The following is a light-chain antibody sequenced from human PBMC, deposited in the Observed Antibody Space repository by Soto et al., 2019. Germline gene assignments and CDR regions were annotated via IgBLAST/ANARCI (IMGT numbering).Light chain of an antibody. V-gene: IGKV3-11*01. CDR1: QSVSSN. Sequence: IVLIQSPATLSLSPGERATLSCRASQSVSSNLAWYQQNPGQAPRLLIFDASNRATGIPARFSGSGSGTDFTLTISSLEPEDFAVYYCQQHSNWPLTFGGGTKVDIK. CDR2: DAS. J-gene: IGKJ4*01. CDR3: QQHSNWPLT.